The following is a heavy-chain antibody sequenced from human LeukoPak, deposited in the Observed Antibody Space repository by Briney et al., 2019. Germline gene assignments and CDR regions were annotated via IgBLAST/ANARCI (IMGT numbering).Heavy chain of an antibody. D-gene: IGHD6-13*01. CDR1: GFTFSSYA. Sequence: GRSLRLSCAASGFTFSSYAMHWVRQAPGKGLEWVAVISYDGSNKYYADSVKGRFTISRDNSKNTLYLQMNSLRAEDTAVYYCARDRGAGYSSSWYRKGYFQHWGQGTLVTVSS. J-gene: IGHJ1*01. V-gene: IGHV3-30-3*01. CDR3: ARDRGAGYSSSWYRKGYFQH. CDR2: ISYDGSNK.